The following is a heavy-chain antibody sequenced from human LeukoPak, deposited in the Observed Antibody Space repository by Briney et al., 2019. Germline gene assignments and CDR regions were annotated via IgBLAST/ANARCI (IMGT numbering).Heavy chain of an antibody. CDR1: GFTFSSYG. CDR2: ISGSGGRT. J-gene: IGHJ3*02. CDR3: AKGDFWSGPSAFHI. V-gene: IGHV3-23*01. Sequence: PGGSLRLSCVASGFTFSSYGMNWVRQAPGKGLEWVAEISGSGGRTYSADSVKGRFTFSRDNSKNTLYLEMNSLRVEDTAVYYRAKGDFWSGPSAFHIWGQGTMVIVSS. D-gene: IGHD3-3*01.